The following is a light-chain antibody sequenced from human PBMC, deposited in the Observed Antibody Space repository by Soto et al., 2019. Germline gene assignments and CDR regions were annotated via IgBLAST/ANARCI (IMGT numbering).Light chain of an antibody. J-gene: IGLJ2*01. CDR2: GNS. V-gene: IGLV1-40*01. Sequence: QSVLTQPPSVSGAPGQRVTISCTGSSSNIGAGYDVHWYQQLPGTAPKLLIYGNSNRPSGVPDRFSGSKSGTSASLAITGLQAEDEADYYCQSYASSMRVSVFGGGTKVTVL. CDR1: SSNIGAGYD. CDR3: QSYASSMRVSV.